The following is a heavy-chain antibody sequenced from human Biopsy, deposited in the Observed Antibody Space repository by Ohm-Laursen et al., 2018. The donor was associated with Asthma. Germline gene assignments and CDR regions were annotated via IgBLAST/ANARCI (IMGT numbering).Heavy chain of an antibody. D-gene: IGHD3-3*01. V-gene: IGHV4-39*01. J-gene: IGHJ3*02. Sequence: SDTLSLTCTVSGGSISSSSYYWGWIRQPPGKGLEWIGSIYYSGSTYYNPSLKSRVTLSVDTSKNQFSLKLSSVTAADTAVYYCARQGYDFWSGYFDAFDIWGQGTMVTVSS. CDR3: ARQGYDFWSGYFDAFDI. CDR1: GGSISSSSYY. CDR2: IYYSGST.